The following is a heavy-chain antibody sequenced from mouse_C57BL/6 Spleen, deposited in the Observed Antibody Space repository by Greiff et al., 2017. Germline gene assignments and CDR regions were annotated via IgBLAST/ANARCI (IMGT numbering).Heavy chain of an antibody. V-gene: IGHV1-69*01. Sequence: VQLQQSGAELVMPGASVKLSCKASGYTFTSYWMHWVKQRPGQGLEWIGEIDPSDSYTNYNQKFKGKSTLTVDKSSSTAYMQLSSLTSEDSAVYYCARTGTTVVALYAMDYWGQGTSVTVSS. CDR3: ARTGTTVVALYAMDY. D-gene: IGHD1-1*01. CDR2: IDPSDSYT. CDR1: GYTFTSYW. J-gene: IGHJ4*01.